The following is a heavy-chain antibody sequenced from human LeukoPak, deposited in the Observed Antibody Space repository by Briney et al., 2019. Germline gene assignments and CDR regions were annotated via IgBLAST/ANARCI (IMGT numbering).Heavy chain of an antibody. CDR1: GYSFTSYW. D-gene: IGHD3-10*01. Sequence: GESLKISCKGSGYSFTSYWIGWVRQMPGKGLEWMGIIYPNDSDTTYSPSFQGQVTISADKSISTAYLQWSSLKASDTAMYYCARQSRVQMVRGIISHYDYWGQGTLVTVSS. CDR2: IYPNDSDT. V-gene: IGHV5-51*01. CDR3: ARQSRVQMVRGIISHYDY. J-gene: IGHJ4*02.